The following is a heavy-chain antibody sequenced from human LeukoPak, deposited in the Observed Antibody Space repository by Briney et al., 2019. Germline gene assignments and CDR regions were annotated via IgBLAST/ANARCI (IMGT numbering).Heavy chain of an antibody. D-gene: IGHD3-10*01. CDR1: GGSFSGYY. V-gene: IGHV4-34*01. CDR3: ATSPMWFGELFGSYYMDV. Sequence: PSETLSLTCAVYGGSFSGYYCSWIRQPPGKGLEWIGEINHSGSTNYNPSLKSRVTISVDTSKNRFSLKLSSLTAADTAVYYCATSPMWFGELFGSYYMDVWGKGTTVTISS. CDR2: INHSGST. J-gene: IGHJ6*03.